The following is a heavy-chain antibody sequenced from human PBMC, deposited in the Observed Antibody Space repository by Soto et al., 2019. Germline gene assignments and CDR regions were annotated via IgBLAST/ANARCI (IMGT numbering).Heavy chain of an antibody. Sequence: ASVKVSCKSSGYTFTSYGISWVRQAPGQGLEWMGWISAYNGNTNYAQKLQGRVTMTTDTSTSTAYMELRSLRSDDTAVYYCVRGATHRTWFDPWGQGTLVTVSS. CDR2: ISAYNGNT. V-gene: IGHV1-18*01. J-gene: IGHJ5*02. CDR1: GYTFTSYG. CDR3: VRGATHRTWFDP.